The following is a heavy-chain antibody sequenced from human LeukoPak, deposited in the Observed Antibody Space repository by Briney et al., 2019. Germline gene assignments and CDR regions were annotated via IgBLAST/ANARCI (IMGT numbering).Heavy chain of an antibody. J-gene: IGHJ6*02. CDR2: IIPIFGTA. CDR3: ARDPGTAMGTGAYYYYYYGMDV. V-gene: IGHV1-69*13. CDR1: GGTFSSYA. D-gene: IGHD5-18*01. Sequence: GASVKVSSKASGGTFSSYAISWVRQAPGQGLEWMGGIIPIFGTANYAQKFQGRVTITADESTSTAYMELSSLRSEDTAVYYCARDPGTAMGTGAYYYYYYGMDVWGQGTTVTVSS.